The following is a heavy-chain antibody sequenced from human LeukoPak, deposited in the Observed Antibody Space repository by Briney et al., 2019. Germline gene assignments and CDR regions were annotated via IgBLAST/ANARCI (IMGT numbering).Heavy chain of an antibody. D-gene: IGHD6-6*01. CDR1: GYTFTSYG. V-gene: IGHV1-18*01. CDR2: ISAYNGNT. CDR3: ARDHVAARPDY. J-gene: IGHJ4*02. Sequence: GASVKVSCKASGYTFTSYGISWVRQAPGQGLEWMGWISAYNGNTNYAQKFQGRVTMTRDTSTSTVYMELSSLRSEDTAVYYCARDHVAARPDYWGQGTLVTVSS.